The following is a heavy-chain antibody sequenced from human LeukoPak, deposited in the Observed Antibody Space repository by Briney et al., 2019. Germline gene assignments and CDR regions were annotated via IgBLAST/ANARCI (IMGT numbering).Heavy chain of an antibody. CDR3: ARGGSSSWYGS. CDR1: GFTFSSYW. D-gene: IGHD6-13*01. CDR2: INSDGSTT. V-gene: IGHV3-74*01. J-gene: IGHJ5*01. Sequence: GGSLRLSCAASGFTFSSYWMHWVRQAPGKGLVWVSRINSDGSTTSHADSVKGRFTISRDNAKNTLFLQMDSLRAEDTAVYYCARGGSSSWYGSWGQGTLVTVSS.